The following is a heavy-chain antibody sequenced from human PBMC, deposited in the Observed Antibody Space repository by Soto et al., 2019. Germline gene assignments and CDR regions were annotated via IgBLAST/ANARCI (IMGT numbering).Heavy chain of an antibody. D-gene: IGHD3-10*01. CDR2: ISGGGDTT. V-gene: IGHV3-23*01. CDR1: GFTFNNYA. J-gene: IGHJ4*01. Sequence: EVQLLESGGGLGQPGGSLRLSCAASGFTFNNYAMTWVRQAPGKGLEWVSAISGGGDTTPYADSVKGRFTVSRDGSKNTLYLQMSSLRAEDTALYYCAKGRGGSGSLTPRVDFWGHGTLVTVSS. CDR3: AKGRGGSGSLTPRVDF.